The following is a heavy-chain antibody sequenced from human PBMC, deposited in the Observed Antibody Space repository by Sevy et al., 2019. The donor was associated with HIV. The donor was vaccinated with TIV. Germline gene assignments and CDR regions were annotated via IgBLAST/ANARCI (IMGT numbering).Heavy chain of an antibody. CDR3: ARAGSGSFSVGSHYQHYLYMDV. V-gene: IGHV4-61*02. Sequence: SETLSLTCTVSGGSISSSTYYWSWIRQPAGKGLEWIGRIYTSGSTNSSPSLKSRVSISVDTSKNQFSLKLSSVTAADTAVYYCARAGSGSFSVGSHYQHYLYMDVWGRGTTVTVSS. CDR2: IYTSGST. J-gene: IGHJ6*03. CDR1: GGSISSSTYY. D-gene: IGHD3-10*01.